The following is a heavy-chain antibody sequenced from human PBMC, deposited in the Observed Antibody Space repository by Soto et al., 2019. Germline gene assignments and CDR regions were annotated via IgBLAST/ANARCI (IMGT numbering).Heavy chain of an antibody. J-gene: IGHJ4*02. V-gene: IGHV3-30*18. D-gene: IGHD6-19*01. CDR3: AKGGRQWVVTSDFNC. CDR2: VSHDGRNT. Sequence: VQLVESGGGVVQPGRSLRLSCAASGFTFSDYAMHWVRQAPGKGLEWVAVVSHDGRNTHYADSVNGRVTISRDSSKNTVSLEMTSLRAEDTAVYYCAKGGRQWVVTSDFNCWGQGALVTVSS. CDR1: GFTFSDYA.